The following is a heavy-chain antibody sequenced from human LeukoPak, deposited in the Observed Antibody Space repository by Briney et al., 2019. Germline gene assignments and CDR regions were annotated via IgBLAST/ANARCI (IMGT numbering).Heavy chain of an antibody. CDR1: GFTFSDFW. J-gene: IGHJ4*02. CDR2: RKEDGGEK. Sequence: PGGSLRLSCAASGFTFSDFWMTWVRQAPGKGLEWVANRKEDGGEKYYVDSVKGRFIISRDNARNSLFLQMNSLRAEDTAVYYCAREYFYNSSGFRALRYWGQGTLVTVSS. V-gene: IGHV3-7*01. D-gene: IGHD3-22*01. CDR3: AREYFYNSSGFRALRY.